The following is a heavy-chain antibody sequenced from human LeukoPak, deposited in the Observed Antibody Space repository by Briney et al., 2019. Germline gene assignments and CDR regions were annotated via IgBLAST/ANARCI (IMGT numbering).Heavy chain of an antibody. CDR2: IYYSGST. V-gene: IGHV4-39*01. D-gene: IGHD3-22*01. J-gene: IGHJ4*02. CDR1: GGPISSSSYY. Sequence: SDTLSLTCTVSGGPISSSSYYWGWIRQPPGKGLEWIGSIYYSGSTYYNPSLKSRVTISVDTSKNQFSLKLSSVTAADTAVYYCATRSFSYYYDSSDYWGQGTLVTVSS. CDR3: ATRSFSYYYDSSDY.